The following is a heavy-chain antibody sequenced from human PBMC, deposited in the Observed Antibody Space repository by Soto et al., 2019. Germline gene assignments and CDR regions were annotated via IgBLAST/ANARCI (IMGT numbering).Heavy chain of an antibody. CDR1: GYRFTTYY. J-gene: IGHJ4*02. Sequence: ASVKVSCKASGYRFTTYYIHWVRQAPGQGLEWMGRMNIDTGGTTYAQKFQGRVTMTRDTSISTAYMEVSSVKSDDTAMYYCARDGNFAFRGYSFAFDLWGQGALVTVSS. CDR3: ARDGNFAFRGYSFAFDL. D-gene: IGHD5-18*01. V-gene: IGHV1-2*06. CDR2: MNIDTGGT.